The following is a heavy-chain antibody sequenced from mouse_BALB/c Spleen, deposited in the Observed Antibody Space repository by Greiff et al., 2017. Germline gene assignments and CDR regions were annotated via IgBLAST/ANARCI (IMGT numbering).Heavy chain of an antibody. CDR3: ARRYGSSYRYAMDY. Sequence: EVKLVESGGGLVKPGGSLKLSCAASGFTFSSYTMSWVRQTPEKRLEWVATISSGGGNTYYPDSVKGRFTISRDNAKNNLYLQMSSLRSEDTALYYCARRYGSSYRYAMDYWGQGTSVTVSS. CDR2: ISSGGGNT. J-gene: IGHJ4*01. V-gene: IGHV5-9*03. CDR1: GFTFSSYT. D-gene: IGHD1-1*01.